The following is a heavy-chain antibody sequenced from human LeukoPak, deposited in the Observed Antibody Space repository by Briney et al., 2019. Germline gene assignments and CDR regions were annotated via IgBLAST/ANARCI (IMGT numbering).Heavy chain of an antibody. CDR2: IYYSGST. J-gene: IGHJ4*02. CDR3: ARAEQCLDSFDY. V-gene: IGHV4-39*07. D-gene: IGHD6-19*01. CDR1: GGSISSSSYY. Sequence: SETLSLTYTVSGGSISSSSYYWGWIRQPPGRGLEWIGSIYYSGSTYYNPSLKSRVTISVDTSKNQFSLKLSSVTAADTAVYYCARAEQCLDSFDYWGQGTLVTVSS.